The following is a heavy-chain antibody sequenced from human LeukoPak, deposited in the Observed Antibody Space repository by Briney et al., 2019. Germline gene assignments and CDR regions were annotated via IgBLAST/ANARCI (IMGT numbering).Heavy chain of an antibody. CDR1: GFTFSSYG. D-gene: IGHD1-26*01. CDR2: INWNGGST. V-gene: IGHV3-20*04. Sequence: GGSLRLSCAASGFTFSSYGMHWVRQAPGKGLEWVSGINWNGGSTGYADSVKGRFTISRDNAKNSLYLQMNSLRAEDTALYYCARGGIVGATTSYDYWGQGTLVTVSS. J-gene: IGHJ4*02. CDR3: ARGGIVGATTSYDY.